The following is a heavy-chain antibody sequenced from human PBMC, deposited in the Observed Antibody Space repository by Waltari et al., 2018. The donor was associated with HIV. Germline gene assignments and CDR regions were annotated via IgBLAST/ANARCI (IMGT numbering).Heavy chain of an antibody. CDR3: AKSKAPTTVSYYYYYGMDV. CDR1: GFTFSSYA. V-gene: IGHV3-23*01. D-gene: IGHD4-17*01. Sequence: EVQLLESGGGLVQPGGSLRLSCAASGFTFSSYAMSWVRQAPGKGLEWVSAISGSGGSTYYADSVKGRFTISRDNSKNTLYLQMNSLRAEDTAVYYCAKSKAPTTVSYYYYYGMDVWGQGTTVTVSS. J-gene: IGHJ6*02. CDR2: ISGSGGST.